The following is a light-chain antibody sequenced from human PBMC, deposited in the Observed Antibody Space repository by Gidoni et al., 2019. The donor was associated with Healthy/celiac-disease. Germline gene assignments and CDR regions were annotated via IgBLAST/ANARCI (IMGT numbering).Light chain of an antibody. J-gene: IGKJ4*01. V-gene: IGKV3-15*01. Sequence: IVMTQSPATLSVSSGERATLPYRASQSVSSNLAWYQQKPGQAPRLLIYGASTRDSGIAARFSGSGSGTEFTLTISSLQSEDFAVYYCQQYNNWPLLTFGGGTKVEIK. CDR3: QQYNNWPLLT. CDR1: QSVSSN. CDR2: GAS.